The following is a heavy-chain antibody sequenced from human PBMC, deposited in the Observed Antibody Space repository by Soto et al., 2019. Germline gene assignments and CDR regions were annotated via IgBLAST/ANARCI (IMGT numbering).Heavy chain of an antibody. D-gene: IGHD4-17*01. CDR2: IYYSGST. V-gene: IGHV4-30-4*01. Sequence: PAETLSLTCTVSGGSISSGDYYWSWIRHPPGKGLEWIGYIYYSGSTYYNPSLKSRVTISVDTSKNQFSLKLSSVTAADTAVYYCARVRTGDYRGFWFDPWGQGTMVTVYS. CDR1: GGSISSGDYY. J-gene: IGHJ5*02. CDR3: ARVRTGDYRGFWFDP.